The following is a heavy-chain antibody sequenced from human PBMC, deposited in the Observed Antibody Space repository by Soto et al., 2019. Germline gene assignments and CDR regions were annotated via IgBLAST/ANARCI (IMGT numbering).Heavy chain of an antibody. D-gene: IGHD3-9*01. CDR3: AKDPYDILTGYYSWFDP. Sequence: GGSLRLSCAASGFTFSSYAMSWVRQAPGKGLEWVSAISGSGGSTYYADSVKGRFTISRDNSKNTLYLQMNSLRAEDTAVYYCAKDPYDILTGYYSWFDPWGQGTLVTVSS. CDR1: GFTFSSYA. CDR2: ISGSGGST. V-gene: IGHV3-23*01. J-gene: IGHJ5*02.